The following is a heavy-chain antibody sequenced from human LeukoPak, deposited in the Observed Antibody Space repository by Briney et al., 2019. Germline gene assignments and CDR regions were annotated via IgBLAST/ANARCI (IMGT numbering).Heavy chain of an antibody. V-gene: IGHV1-69*06. CDR1: GGTFSSYA. CDR3: ARGSDYGDYRPVPFDY. D-gene: IGHD4-17*01. Sequence: AASVKVSCKASGGTFSSYAISWVRQAPGQGLEWMGGIIPIFGTANYAQKFQGRVTITADKSTSTAYMELSSLRSEDTAVYYCARGSDYGDYRPVPFDYWGQGTLVTVSS. J-gene: IGHJ4*02. CDR2: IIPIFGTA.